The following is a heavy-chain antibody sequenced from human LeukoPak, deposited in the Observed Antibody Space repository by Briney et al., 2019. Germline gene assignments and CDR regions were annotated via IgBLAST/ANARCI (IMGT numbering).Heavy chain of an antibody. CDR3: AIQSNYYGSGSHYSGDY. Sequence: ASETLSLTCTVSGGSISSYYWSWIRQPAGKGLEWIGRIYTSGSTNYNPSLKSRVTMSVDTSKNQFSLKLSSVTAADTAVYYCAIQSNYYGSGSHYSGDYWGQGTLVTVSS. D-gene: IGHD3-10*01. V-gene: IGHV4-4*07. CDR2: IYTSGST. CDR1: GGSISSYY. J-gene: IGHJ4*02.